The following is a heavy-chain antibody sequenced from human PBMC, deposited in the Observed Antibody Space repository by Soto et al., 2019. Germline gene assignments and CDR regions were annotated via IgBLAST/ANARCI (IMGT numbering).Heavy chain of an antibody. CDR3: ARDSSYYYNTSGYRYLDF. J-gene: IGHJ4*02. CDR2: VYHRGTT. CDR1: GGSVSNDSFY. Sequence: PSETLSLTCTVSGGSVSNDSFYWSWIRQPPGKGLEWIGYVYHRGTTNYSPSLKSRVTISVDTSKNQFSLKLNSVTAADTAVYYCARDSSYYYNTSGYRYLDFWGQGALVTVSS. V-gene: IGHV4-61*01. D-gene: IGHD3-22*01.